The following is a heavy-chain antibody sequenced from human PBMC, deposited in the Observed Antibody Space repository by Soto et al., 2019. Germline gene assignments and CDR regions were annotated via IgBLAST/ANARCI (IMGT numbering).Heavy chain of an antibody. V-gene: IGHV3-33*01. CDR2: IWYDGSNK. CDR3: ARETYYDFWSGDNNYYYYYMDV. CDR1: GFTFSSYG. Sequence: GGSLRLSCAASGFTFSSYGMHWVRQAPGKGLEWVAVIWYDGSNKYYADSVKGRFTISRDNSKNKLYLQMNSLRAEDTAVYYCARETYYDFWSGDNNYYYYYMDVWGKGTTVTVSS. D-gene: IGHD3-3*01. J-gene: IGHJ6*03.